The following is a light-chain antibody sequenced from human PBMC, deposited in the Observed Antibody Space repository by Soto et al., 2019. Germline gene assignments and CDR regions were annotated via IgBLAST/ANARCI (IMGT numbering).Light chain of an antibody. J-gene: IGKJ1*01. V-gene: IGKV3-11*01. CDR1: QSVSSY. CDR2: DAS. Sequence: EIVLTQSPATLSLSPGERATLSCRASQSVSSYLAWYQQKPGQAPRLLIYDASNRATGIPARFSGSGPGTDFTLTISSLEPEDFAVYYCQQRSNWPSWTFGQGTKVEIK. CDR3: QQRSNWPSWT.